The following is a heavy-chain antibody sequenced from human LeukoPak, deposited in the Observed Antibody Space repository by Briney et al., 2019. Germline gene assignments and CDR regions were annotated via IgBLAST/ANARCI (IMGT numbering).Heavy chain of an antibody. Sequence: SETLSLTCTVSGGSISSYYWSWIRQPPGKGLEWIGYIYYSGSTNYNPSLKSRVTISVDTSKNQFSLKLSSVTAADAAVYYCARTGYDFWSDLQLSYGWFDPWGQGTLVTVSS. CDR1: GGSISSYY. V-gene: IGHV4-59*08. J-gene: IGHJ5*02. CDR2: IYYSGST. D-gene: IGHD3-3*01. CDR3: ARTGYDFWSDLQLSYGWFDP.